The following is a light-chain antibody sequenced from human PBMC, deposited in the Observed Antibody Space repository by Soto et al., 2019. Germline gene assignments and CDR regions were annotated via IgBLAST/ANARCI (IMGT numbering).Light chain of an antibody. V-gene: IGKV3-20*01. CDR2: GAT. J-gene: IGKJ1*01. CDR1: RSVDNNF. CDR3: QQYGSTPVT. Sequence: EIVLTQSPGTLSLSPGEGDTLSCRASRSVDNNFLAWYQQKPGQAPRLLIYGATSRATGIPDRFSGSGSGTDFTLTINRLEPEDFAVYFCQQYGSTPVTFGQGTKADIK.